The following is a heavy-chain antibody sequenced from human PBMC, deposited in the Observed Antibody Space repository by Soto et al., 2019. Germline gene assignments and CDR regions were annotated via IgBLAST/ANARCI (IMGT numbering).Heavy chain of an antibody. V-gene: IGHV1-69*06. D-gene: IGHD3-16*01. CDR1: GVTFSSYS. CDR3: ARAVRKLNVGAPSDYYFDS. CDR2: ILPVFGNS. Sequence: SVKVSCKASGVTFSSYSINWVRQAPGQGLEWMGGILPVFGNSNFAQTFKGRVTITAERSTRTVYMELSSLKSEDTAVYYCARAVRKLNVGAPSDYYFDSWGQRTLVTVCS. J-gene: IGHJ4*02.